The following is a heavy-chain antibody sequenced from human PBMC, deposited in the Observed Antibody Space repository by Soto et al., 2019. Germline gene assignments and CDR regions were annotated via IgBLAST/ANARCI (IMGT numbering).Heavy chain of an antibody. CDR3: ARRSSGYDHFDY. CDR1: GGSIGSSSYY. CDR2: IYYSGST. J-gene: IGHJ4*02. D-gene: IGHD5-12*01. V-gene: IGHV4-39*01. Sequence: SETMCLTWTVSGGSIGSSSYYWGWIRQPPGKGLEWIGSIYYSGSTYYNPSLKSRVTISVDTSKNQFSLKLSSVTAADTAVYYCARRSSGYDHFDYWGQGTLVTVSS.